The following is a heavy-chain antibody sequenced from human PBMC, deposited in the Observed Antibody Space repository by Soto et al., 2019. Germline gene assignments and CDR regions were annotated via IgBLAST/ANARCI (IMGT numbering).Heavy chain of an antibody. CDR3: ARFTVTYRIPNHYYYGMDV. D-gene: IGHD4-4*01. V-gene: IGHV1-69*12. CDR2: IIPIFGTA. J-gene: IGHJ6*02. Sequence: QVQLVQSGAEVKKPGSSVKVSCKASGGTFSSYAISWVRQAPGQGLEWMGGIIPIFGTANYAQKFQGRVTITADESTSTAYMELSSLRSEDTAVYYCARFTVTYRIPNHYYYGMDVWGQWTPVTVSS. CDR1: GGTFSSYA.